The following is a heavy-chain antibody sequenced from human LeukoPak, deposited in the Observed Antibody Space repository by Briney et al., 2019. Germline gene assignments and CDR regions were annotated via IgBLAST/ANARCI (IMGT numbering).Heavy chain of an antibody. Sequence: PGGSLRLSCAASGFTFSSYAMSWVRQARGKGLEWVSGISGSGGSTYYADSVKGRFTISRDNSKNTLYLQMNSLRAEDTAVYYCAKDKTGGVYYYDSSGITGFDYWGQGTLVTVSS. D-gene: IGHD3-22*01. J-gene: IGHJ4*02. CDR2: ISGSGGST. CDR1: GFTFSSYA. CDR3: AKDKTGGVYYYDSSGITGFDY. V-gene: IGHV3-23*01.